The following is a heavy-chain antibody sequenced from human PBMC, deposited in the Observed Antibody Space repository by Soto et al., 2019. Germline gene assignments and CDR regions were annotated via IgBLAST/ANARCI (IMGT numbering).Heavy chain of an antibody. D-gene: IGHD1-7*01. Sequence: ASLKVSCKTSGYTFTSYGISCGRHAHGQGLELMGWISAYNGNTNYAQKLQGRVTMTTDTSTSTAYMELRSLRSDDTAVYYCARGIWNSVFRWFEPWGQGTLVTVSS. CDR1: GYTFTSYG. J-gene: IGHJ5*02. CDR3: ARGIWNSVFRWFEP. CDR2: ISAYNGNT. V-gene: IGHV1-18*01.